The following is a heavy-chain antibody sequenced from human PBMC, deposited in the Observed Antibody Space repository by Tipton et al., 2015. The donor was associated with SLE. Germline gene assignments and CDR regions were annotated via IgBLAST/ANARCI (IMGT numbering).Heavy chain of an antibody. Sequence: TLSLTCAVSGYSISSGYYWGWIRQPPGKGLEWIGSIYHSGSTYYNPSLKSRVTISVDTSKNQFSLKLSSVTAADTAVYYCAVITMVRGVSFDYWGQGTLVTVSS. J-gene: IGHJ4*02. CDR1: GYSISSGYY. CDR2: IYHSGST. V-gene: IGHV4-38-2*01. D-gene: IGHD3-10*01. CDR3: AVITMVRGVSFDY.